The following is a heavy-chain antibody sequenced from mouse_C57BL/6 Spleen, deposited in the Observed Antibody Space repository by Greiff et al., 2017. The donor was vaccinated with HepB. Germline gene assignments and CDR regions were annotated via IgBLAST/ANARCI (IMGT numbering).Heavy chain of an antibody. V-gene: IGHV1-69*01. D-gene: IGHD1-1*01. J-gene: IGHJ2*01. CDR1: GYTFTSYW. CDR2: IDPSDSYT. CDR3: ARRFYGSSYDYFDY. Sequence: QVQLKQPGAELVMPGASVKLSCKASGYTFTSYWMHWVKQRPGQGLEWIGEIDPSDSYTNYNQKFKGKSTLTVDKSSSTAYMQLSSLTSEDSAVYYCARRFYGSSYDYFDYWGQGTTLTVSS.